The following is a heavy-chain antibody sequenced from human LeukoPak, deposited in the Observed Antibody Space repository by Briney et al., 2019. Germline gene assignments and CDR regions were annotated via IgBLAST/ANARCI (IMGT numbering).Heavy chain of an antibody. J-gene: IGHJ5*02. V-gene: IGHV3-33*01. CDR1: GFTFSSHG. D-gene: IGHD2-21*01. CDR2: IWYDGSKK. Sequence: GGSLRLSCKASGFTFSSHGMNWVRQAPGKGLEWVAVIWYDGSKKYYADPVKGRFTISRDNSKNTVDLQMNSLRVEDTAVYYCARLLGSALDPWGQGTLVTVSS. CDR3: ARLLGSALDP.